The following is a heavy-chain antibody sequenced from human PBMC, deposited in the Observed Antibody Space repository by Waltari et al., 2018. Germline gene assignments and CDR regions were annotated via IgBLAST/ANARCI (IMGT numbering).Heavy chain of an antibody. J-gene: IGHJ4*02. CDR1: GYTFTGYS. V-gene: IGHV1-2*02. Sequence: QVQLVQSGAEVKKPGASVKVSCKASGYTFTGYSMHWVRQAPGQGLEWMGWINPNSGGTNYAQKFQGRVTMTRDTSISTAYMELSRLRSDDTAVYYCARDLDIVVVPAAPDYWGQGTLVTVSS. D-gene: IGHD2-2*01. CDR2: INPNSGGT. CDR3: ARDLDIVVVPAAPDY.